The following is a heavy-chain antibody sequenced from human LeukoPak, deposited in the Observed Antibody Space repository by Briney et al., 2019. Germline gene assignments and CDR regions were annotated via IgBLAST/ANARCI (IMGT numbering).Heavy chain of an antibody. V-gene: IGHV4-34*01. CDR1: GGSFSGYY. CDR2: INHSGST. D-gene: IGHD5-24*01. CDR3: ARSEMATTSLDFDY. Sequence: SETLSLTCAVYGGSFSGYYWSWIRQPPGKGLEWIGEINHSGSTNYNPSLKSRVTISVDTSKNQFSLQLNSVTPEDTAVYYCARSEMATTSLDFDYWGQGTLVTVSS. J-gene: IGHJ4*02.